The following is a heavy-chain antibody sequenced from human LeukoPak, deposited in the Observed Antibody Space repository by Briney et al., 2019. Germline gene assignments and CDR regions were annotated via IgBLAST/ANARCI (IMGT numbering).Heavy chain of an antibody. D-gene: IGHD2-2*02. J-gene: IGHJ3*02. CDR2: ISASGCTT. Sequence: GGSLRLSCAAPGFTFSSYSMTWVRQIPGKGLESVSVISASGCTTDYAYSLRGRFTISRGNSKTTLHLQMNSLRVEDTAIYYCAKCSMTCYRGSFDIWGQGRTVTVSS. CDR3: AKCSMTCYRGSFDI. V-gene: IGHV3-23*01. CDR1: GFTFSSYS.